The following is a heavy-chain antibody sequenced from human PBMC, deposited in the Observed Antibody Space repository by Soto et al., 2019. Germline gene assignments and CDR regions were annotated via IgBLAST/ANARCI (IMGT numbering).Heavy chain of an antibody. CDR1: GGSLSSGGYY. V-gene: IGHV4-31*03. CDR2: IYYSGST. J-gene: IGHJ6*02. Sequence: PADTLSLTYTVSGGSLSSGGYYWSWIRQHPGKGLEWIGYIYYSGSTYYNPSLKSRVTISVDTSKNQFPLKLSSVTAADTAVYYCARDLTDSYYYYGMDVWGQGTTVTVSS. CDR3: ARDLTDSYYYYGMDV.